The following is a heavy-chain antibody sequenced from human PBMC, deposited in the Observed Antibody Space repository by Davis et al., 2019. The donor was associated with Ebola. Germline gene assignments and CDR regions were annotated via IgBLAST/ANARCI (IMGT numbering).Heavy chain of an antibody. CDR1: GFTFSDHY. CDR2: INHSGST. CDR3: ARGRIMITFGGVIVKAEKSRIDY. D-gene: IGHD3-16*02. V-gene: IGHV4-34*01. J-gene: IGHJ4*02. Sequence: GSLRLSCAASGFTFSDHYMSRIRQPPGKGLEWIGEINHSGSTNYNPSLKSRVTISVDTSKNQFSLKLSSVTAADTAVYYCARGRIMITFGGVIVKAEKSRIDYWGQGTLVTVSS.